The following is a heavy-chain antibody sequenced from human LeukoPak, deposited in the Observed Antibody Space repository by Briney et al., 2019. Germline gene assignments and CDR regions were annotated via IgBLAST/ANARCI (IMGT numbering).Heavy chain of an antibody. J-gene: IGHJ3*02. CDR1: GYTFTSYA. D-gene: IGHD6-19*01. Sequence: ASVKVSCKASGYTFTSYAKHWVRQAPGQRLEWMGWINAGNGNTKYSQKFQGRVTITRDTSASTAYMELSSLRSEDTAVYYCARDYSSGWYGAFDIWGQGTMVTVS. V-gene: IGHV1-3*01. CDR2: INAGNGNT. CDR3: ARDYSSGWYGAFDI.